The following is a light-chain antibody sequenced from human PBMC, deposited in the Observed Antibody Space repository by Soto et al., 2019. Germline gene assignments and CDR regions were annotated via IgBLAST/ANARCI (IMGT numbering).Light chain of an antibody. J-gene: IGKJ5*01. CDR1: QDISSW. Sequence: DILMTQSPSSVSASVGDRVTIACRASQDISSWLAWHQQTPGRVPKLLIYATSKLQPGVPTRFSGSGSGTNFTLTISSLHPADFATYYCQQANSFPITFGQGTRLEIK. V-gene: IGKV1-12*01. CDR2: ATS. CDR3: QQANSFPIT.